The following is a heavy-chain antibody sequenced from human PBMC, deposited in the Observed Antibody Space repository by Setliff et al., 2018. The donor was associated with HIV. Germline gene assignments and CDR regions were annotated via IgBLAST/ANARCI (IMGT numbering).Heavy chain of an antibody. CDR1: GYSISRGYY. CDR2: IDHLGTT. J-gene: IGHJ6*03. V-gene: IGHV4-38-2*01. D-gene: IGHD5-12*01. CDR3: ARGHLVLRGTASHYIDV. Sequence: SETLSLTCVVSGYSISRGYYWNWIRQSPARGLEWIGDIDHLGTTNYNPSLRGRVTMSVDTSRSRLSLTLRYVTAADTSIYYCARGHLVLRGTASHYIDVWGEGTSVTVSS.